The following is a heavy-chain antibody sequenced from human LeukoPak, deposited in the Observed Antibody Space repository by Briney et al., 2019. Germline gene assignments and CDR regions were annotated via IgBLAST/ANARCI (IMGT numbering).Heavy chain of an antibody. CDR1: GFTFSSYA. CDR2: ISYDGSNK. V-gene: IGHV3-30*01. J-gene: IGHJ5*02. CDR3: ARARRVSKTWFDP. Sequence: GGSLRLSCAASGFTFSSYAMHWVRQAPGKGLEWVAAISYDGSNKYYADSVKGRFTISRDNSKNTLYLQMNSLRAEDTAVYYCARARRVSKTWFDPWGQGTLVTVSS.